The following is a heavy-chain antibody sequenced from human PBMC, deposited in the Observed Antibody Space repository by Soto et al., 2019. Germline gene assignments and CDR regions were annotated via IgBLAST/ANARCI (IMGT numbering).Heavy chain of an antibody. CDR3: ARERITMPRGAFDI. J-gene: IGHJ3*02. Sequence: PGGSLRLSCAASGFTFSSYGMHWVRQAPGKGLEWVAVIWYDGSNKYYADSVKGRFTISRDNSKNTLYLQMNSLRAEDTAVYYCARERITMPRGAFDIWGQGTMVTVSS. V-gene: IGHV3-33*01. CDR1: GFTFSSYG. CDR2: IWYDGSNK. D-gene: IGHD3-10*01.